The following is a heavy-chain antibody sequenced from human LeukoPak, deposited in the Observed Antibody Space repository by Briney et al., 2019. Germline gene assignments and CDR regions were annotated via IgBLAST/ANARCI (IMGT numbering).Heavy chain of an antibody. D-gene: IGHD1-26*01. V-gene: IGHV4-61*01. Sequence: SETLSLTCTVSGGSVSGNSYYWSRIRQPPGKGLEWIGYIYYSGSTNYNTSLKSRVTISLDTSKNQFSLKLSSVTAADTAVYYCARVESFKWFDPWGQGTLVTVSS. CDR3: ARVESFKWFDP. CDR2: IYYSGST. CDR1: GGSVSGNSYY. J-gene: IGHJ5*02.